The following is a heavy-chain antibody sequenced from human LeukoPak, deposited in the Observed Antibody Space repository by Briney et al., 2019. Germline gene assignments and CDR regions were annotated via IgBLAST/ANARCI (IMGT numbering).Heavy chain of an antibody. D-gene: IGHD3-22*01. CDR2: ISGSGGST. CDR1: GFTFSSYA. CDR3: ARDRVRREYSDSSGYRPDAFDI. Sequence: PGGSLRLSCAASGFTFSSYAMSWVRQAPGKGLEWVSAISGSGGSTYYADSVKGRFTLSRDNAKNSVYLQMNSLRAEDTAVYYCARDRVRREYSDSSGYRPDAFDIWGQGTMVTVSS. V-gene: IGHV3-23*01. J-gene: IGHJ3*02.